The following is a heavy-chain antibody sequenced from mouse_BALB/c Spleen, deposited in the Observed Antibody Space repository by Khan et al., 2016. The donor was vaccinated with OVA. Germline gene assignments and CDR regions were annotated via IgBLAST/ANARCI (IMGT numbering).Heavy chain of an antibody. CDR2: IYPGSANT. CDR3: AGGFDY. CDR1: GYTFTDYY. J-gene: IGHJ2*01. Sequence: QVQLQQSRPELVKPGASVKISCKASGYTFTDYYINWVKQKPGQGLEWIGWIYPGSANTKYSENFKGKATLTVDTSSSTAYMQLSSLTYEDTAVYCYAGGFDYWAQGTTLTVSS. V-gene: IGHV1-84*02.